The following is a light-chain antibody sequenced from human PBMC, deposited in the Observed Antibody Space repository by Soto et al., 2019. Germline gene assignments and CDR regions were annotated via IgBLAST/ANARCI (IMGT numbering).Light chain of an antibody. V-gene: IGKV3-11*01. Sequence: IVMTQSPATLSVSPGDRATLSCRASQSVSTNLAWYQQKPGQAPILLIYGASNRATGIPARFSGSGSGTDFTLTISSLEPEDFAAYYCQQRSNWPQITFGGGTKVDIK. CDR1: QSVSTN. CDR2: GAS. J-gene: IGKJ4*01. CDR3: QQRSNWPQIT.